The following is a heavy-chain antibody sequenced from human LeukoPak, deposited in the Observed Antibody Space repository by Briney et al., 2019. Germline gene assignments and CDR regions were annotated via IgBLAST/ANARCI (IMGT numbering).Heavy chain of an antibody. CDR1: GFTFSSYE. V-gene: IGHV3-48*03. CDR3: ARQSSIWNDGTNTDFNY. D-gene: IGHD1-1*01. CDR2: ISSSGFTM. J-gene: IGHJ4*02. Sequence: GGSLRLSCVASGFTFSSYEMNWVRQAPGKGLEGVSYISSSGFTMYYADSVEGRFTISRDNAENSLYLQMNSLRAEDTAVYYCARQSSIWNDGTNTDFNYWGQGTLVTVSS.